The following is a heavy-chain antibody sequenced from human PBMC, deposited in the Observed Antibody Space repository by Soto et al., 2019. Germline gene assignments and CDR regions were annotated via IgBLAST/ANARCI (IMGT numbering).Heavy chain of an antibody. J-gene: IGHJ4*02. CDR2: INAGNGNT. CDR3: AAVTAAGIWYFDY. V-gene: IGHV1-3*01. Sequence: ASVKVSCKASGYTFTSYAMHWVRQAPGQRLEWMGWINAGNGNTKYSQKFRGRVTITRDTSASTAYMELSSLRSEDTAVYYCAAVTAAGIWYFDYSGPGTLVTLSS. D-gene: IGHD6-13*01. CDR1: GYTFTSYA.